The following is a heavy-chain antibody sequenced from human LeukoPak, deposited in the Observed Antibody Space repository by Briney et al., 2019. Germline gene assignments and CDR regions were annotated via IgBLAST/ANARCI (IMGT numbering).Heavy chain of an antibody. CDR1: GFTVSSNY. Sequence: PGGSLRLSCAASGFTVSSNYMSWVRQAPGKGLGWVSVIYSGGSTYYADSVKGRFTISRDNSKNTLYLQMDSLRAEDTAVYYCARVSSSEDGYFQHWGQGTLVTVSS. V-gene: IGHV3-53*01. CDR3: ARVSSSEDGYFQH. J-gene: IGHJ1*01. D-gene: IGHD6-6*01. CDR2: IYSGGST.